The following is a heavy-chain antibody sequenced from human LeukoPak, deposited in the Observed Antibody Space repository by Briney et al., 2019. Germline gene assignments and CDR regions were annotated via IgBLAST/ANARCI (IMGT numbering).Heavy chain of an antibody. V-gene: IGHV3-30*02. J-gene: IGHJ3*02. Sequence: GGSLRLSCAASGFTFSSYGMHWFRQAPGKGLEWVAFIRYDGSNKYYADSVKGRFTISRDNSKNTLYLQMNSLRAEDTAVYYCAKDRQYYYDSSGYPPEAFDIWGQGTMVTVSS. D-gene: IGHD3-22*01. CDR2: IRYDGSNK. CDR1: GFTFSSYG. CDR3: AKDRQYYYDSSGYPPEAFDI.